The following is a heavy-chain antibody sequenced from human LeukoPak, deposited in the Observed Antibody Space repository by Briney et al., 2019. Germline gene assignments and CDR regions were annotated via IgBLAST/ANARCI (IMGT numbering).Heavy chain of an antibody. CDR2: ISYDGSNK. Sequence: GGSLRLSCAASGFTFSSYAMHWVRQAPCKGLEWVAVISYDGSNKYYADSVKGRFTISRDNSKNTLYLQMNSLRAEDTAVYYCARDPTDSSGNYLDYWGQGTLVTVSS. J-gene: IGHJ4*02. V-gene: IGHV3-30-3*01. CDR1: GFTFSSYA. CDR3: ARDPTDSSGNYLDY. D-gene: IGHD6-25*01.